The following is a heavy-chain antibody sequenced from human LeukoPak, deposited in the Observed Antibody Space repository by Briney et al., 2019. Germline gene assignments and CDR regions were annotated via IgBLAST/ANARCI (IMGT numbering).Heavy chain of an antibody. CDR2: VNSDGSWT. CDR3: VSFYETN. Sequence: RAGGSLRLSCAASGNYWMHWVRQAPGKGLVWVSHVNSDGSWTSHADSVKGRFTISKDNAKNTVYLQMNNLRTEDTAVYYYVSFYETNWGRGTLVTVSS. CDR1: GNYW. V-gene: IGHV3-74*01. J-gene: IGHJ4*02. D-gene: IGHD2-2*01.